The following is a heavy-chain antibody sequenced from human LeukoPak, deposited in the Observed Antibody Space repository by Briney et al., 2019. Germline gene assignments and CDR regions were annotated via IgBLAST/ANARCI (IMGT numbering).Heavy chain of an antibody. Sequence: GESLKISCKGSGYSFTSYWIGWVRQMPGKGLEWMGIIYPGDSDTRYSPSFQGQVTISADKSISTAYLQWSSLKASDTAMYYCARLRREATAFDAFDIWGQGTMVTVSS. CDR1: GYSFTSYW. D-gene: IGHD5-24*01. V-gene: IGHV5-51*01. CDR3: ARLRREATAFDAFDI. CDR2: IYPGDSDT. J-gene: IGHJ3*02.